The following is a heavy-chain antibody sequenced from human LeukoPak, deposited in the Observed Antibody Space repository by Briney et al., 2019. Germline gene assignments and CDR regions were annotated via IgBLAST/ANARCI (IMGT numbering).Heavy chain of an antibody. CDR2: IYYSGST. CDR3: ASVRRGFGESSKYYAYYYMGV. CDR1: RGSINNFY. Sequence: SETLSLTCTVSRGSINNFYWSWIRQPPGKGLEWIGNIYYSGSTYYNPSLKSRVTISLDTSKNQFSLKLSSVTAADTAVYYCASVRRGFGESSKYYAYYYMGVWGKGTTVTISS. V-gene: IGHV4-59*04. J-gene: IGHJ6*03. D-gene: IGHD3-10*01.